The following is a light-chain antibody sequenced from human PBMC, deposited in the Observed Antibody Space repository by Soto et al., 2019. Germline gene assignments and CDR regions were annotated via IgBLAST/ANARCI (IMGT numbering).Light chain of an antibody. Sequence: QSALTQPASVSGSPGQSITISCTGTSSDVGAYKYVSWYQQHPGKAPKLMIYEVSNRPSGVSNRFSGSKSGNTASVTISGLQAEDEADYYCSSYTSTNTQVFGAGTKVIV. CDR3: SSYTSTNTQV. V-gene: IGLV2-14*01. CDR2: EVS. J-gene: IGLJ1*01. CDR1: SSDVGAYKY.